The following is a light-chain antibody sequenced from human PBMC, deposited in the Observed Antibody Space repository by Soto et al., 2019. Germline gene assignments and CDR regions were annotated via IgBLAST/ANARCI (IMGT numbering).Light chain of an antibody. J-gene: IGKJ1*01. CDR3: QQYNTYSPRNP. CDR1: QSISSW. Sequence: DIQMTQSPSTLSASVGDRVTITCRASQSISSWLAWYQQKPGKAPKLLIYKASYLESGVPSRFSGSGSGTEFTLTISSLQPDDFATYYCQQYNTYSPRNPFGQGTKVEIK. CDR2: KAS. V-gene: IGKV1-5*03.